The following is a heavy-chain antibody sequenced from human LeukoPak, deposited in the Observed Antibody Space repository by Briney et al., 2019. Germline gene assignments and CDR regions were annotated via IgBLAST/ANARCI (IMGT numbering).Heavy chain of an antibody. CDR2: INEDGTRT. V-gene: IGHV3-74*01. D-gene: IGHD2-8*02. J-gene: IGHJ4*02. Sequence: PGGSLRLSCAASGFTFSSYWMHWVRQVPGKGLVWVSRINEDGTRTTYADSVKGRFTISRDNDKNMLYLHMNSLRAEDTAVYYCSRDRIYCTGGTCYFEYWGQGTLVTVSS. CDR3: SRDRIYCTGGTCYFEY. CDR1: GFTFSSYW.